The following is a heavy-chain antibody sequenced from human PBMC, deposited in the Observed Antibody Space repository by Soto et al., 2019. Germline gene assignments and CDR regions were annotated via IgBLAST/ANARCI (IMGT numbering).Heavy chain of an antibody. J-gene: IGHJ3*02. Sequence: SETLSLTCTVSGGSISSYYWSWIRQPPGKGLEWIGYIYYSGSTNYNPSLKSRVTISVDTSKNQFSLRLSSVTAADTAVYYCARRRVLVVAATRGDAIDIWGQGTKVTVSS. V-gene: IGHV4-59*08. D-gene: IGHD2-8*02. CDR1: GGSISSYY. CDR2: IYYSGST. CDR3: ARRRVLVVAATRGDAIDI.